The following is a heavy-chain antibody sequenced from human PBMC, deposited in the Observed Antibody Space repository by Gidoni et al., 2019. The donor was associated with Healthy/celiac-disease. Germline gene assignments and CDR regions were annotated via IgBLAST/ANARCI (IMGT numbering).Heavy chain of an antibody. D-gene: IGHD5-18*01. CDR2: IWYDGSNK. V-gene: IGHV3-33*01. CDR1: GFTFRIYG. CDR3: ARDLQLNVDTAMGGFDP. Sequence: QVQLVESGGGVVQPGSSLTLSCSSSGFTFRIYGMHWVRQAPGKGLEWVAVIWYDGSNKYYADSVKGRFTISRDNSKNTLYLKMNRLRAEDTAVYYCARDLQLNVDTAMGGFDPWGQGTLVTVSS. J-gene: IGHJ5*02.